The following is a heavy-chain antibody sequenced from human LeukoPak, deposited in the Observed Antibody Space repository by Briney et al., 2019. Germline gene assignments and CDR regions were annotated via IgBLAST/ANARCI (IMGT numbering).Heavy chain of an antibody. Sequence: PGRSLRLSCAASGFTFSSYGMHWVRQAPGKGLEWVAVISYDGSRKHYADSVKGRFTISRDNSKNTLDLQMNSLRAENTAVYYCAKEDGDGDYPNWFDPWGQGTLVTVSS. CDR2: ISYDGSRK. J-gene: IGHJ5*02. CDR3: AKEDGDGDYPNWFDP. D-gene: IGHD4-17*01. V-gene: IGHV3-30*18. CDR1: GFTFSSYG.